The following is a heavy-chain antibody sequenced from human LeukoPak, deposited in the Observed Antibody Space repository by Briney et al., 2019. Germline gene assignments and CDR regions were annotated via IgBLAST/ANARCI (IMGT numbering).Heavy chain of an antibody. D-gene: IGHD1-26*01. CDR3: ARGYMGNYYAFDI. CDR1: GYTFSSYD. J-gene: IGHJ3*02. V-gene: IGHV1-8*01. CDR2: MNPNSGNK. Sequence: ASVKVSCKASGYTFSSYDINWVRQATGQGLEWMGWMNPNSGNKAYAQMFQGRVTMTRNISISTAYMELSSLRSEDTAMYYCARGYMGNYYAFDIWGQGTMVIVSS.